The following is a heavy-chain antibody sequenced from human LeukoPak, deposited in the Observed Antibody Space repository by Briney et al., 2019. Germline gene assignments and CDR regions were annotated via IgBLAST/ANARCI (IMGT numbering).Heavy chain of an antibody. Sequence: PGGSLRLSCAASGFTLSNYAMAWVRQAPGKGLEWVSSISSTSSYIYFADSMKGRFTISRDNAKNSLFLQMNSLRAGDTAVYYCARGRTWFPKSFDYWGQGALVTVSS. D-gene: IGHD3-10*01. V-gene: IGHV3-21*01. J-gene: IGHJ4*02. CDR3: ARGRTWFPKSFDY. CDR2: ISSTSSYI. CDR1: GFTLSNYA.